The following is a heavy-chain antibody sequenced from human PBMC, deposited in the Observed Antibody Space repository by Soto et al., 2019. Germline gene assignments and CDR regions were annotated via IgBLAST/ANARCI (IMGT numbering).Heavy chain of an antibody. V-gene: IGHV3-66*01. D-gene: IGHD1-26*01. Sequence: EVQLVESGGGLVQPGGSLRLSWAVSGFTVSSNYMTWVRQAPGKGLEWVSIIHSTGSTYYADSVQGRFTISRDDSKNTVLLQMNSLIADDTAVYYCARKGYGSFAPFDYWGQGTLVTVSS. CDR3: ARKGYGSFAPFDY. J-gene: IGHJ4*02. CDR2: IHSTGST. CDR1: GFTVSSNY.